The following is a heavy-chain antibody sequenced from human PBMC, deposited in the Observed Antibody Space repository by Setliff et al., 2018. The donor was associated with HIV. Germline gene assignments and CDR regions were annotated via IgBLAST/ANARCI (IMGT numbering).Heavy chain of an antibody. V-gene: IGHV4-59*11. CDR1: GGSISSHY. D-gene: IGHD3-16*01. J-gene: IGHJ4*02. CDR3: ARVFGGSRAN. Sequence: PSETLSLTCTVSGGSISSHYWSWIRQPPGKGLEWIGSIYYSGSTNYNPSLKSRVTISVDTSKNQFSLKLSSVTAADTAVYYCARVFGGSRANWGQGTLVTVSS. CDR2: IYYSGST.